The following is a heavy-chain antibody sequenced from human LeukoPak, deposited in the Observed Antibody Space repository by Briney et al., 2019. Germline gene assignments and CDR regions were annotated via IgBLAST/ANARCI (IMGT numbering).Heavy chain of an antibody. CDR3: ARENYDFWSGYWARYNWFDP. Sequence: GGSLRLSCAASGFTFSRYSMNWVRQGPGKGLEWVSSISSSSSYIYYADSVKGRFTISRDNAKKSLYLQMNSLRAEDTAVYYCARENYDFWSGYWARYNWFDPWGQGTLVTVSS. V-gene: IGHV3-21*01. D-gene: IGHD3-3*01. CDR1: GFTFSRYS. CDR2: ISSSSSYI. J-gene: IGHJ5*02.